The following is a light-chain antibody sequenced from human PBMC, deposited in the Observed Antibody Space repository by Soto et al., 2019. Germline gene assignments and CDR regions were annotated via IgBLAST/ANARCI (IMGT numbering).Light chain of an antibody. Sequence: EVVLTQSPATLSLSPGERVTLSCRASANVRTFVDWYQQKPGQAPRLLIYGASNRATGIPARFSGSGSGTAFTLTIIDLAPEDFATYYCLKTYITPRTFDPGTKVEI. CDR1: ANVRTF. V-gene: IGKV3-11*01. CDR3: LKTYITPRT. J-gene: IGKJ3*01. CDR2: GAS.